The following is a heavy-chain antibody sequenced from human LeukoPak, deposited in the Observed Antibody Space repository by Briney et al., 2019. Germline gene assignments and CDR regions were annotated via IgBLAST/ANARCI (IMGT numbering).Heavy chain of an antibody. CDR3: AREESRDGYHDYYYGMDV. J-gene: IGHJ6*02. CDR2: IIPIFGTA. D-gene: IGHD5-24*01. V-gene: IGHV1-69*13. CDR1: GYTLTELS. Sequence: ASVKVSCKVSGYTLTELSMHWVRQAPGKGLEWMGGIIPIFGTANYAQKFQGRVTITADESTSTAYMELSSLRSEDTAVYYCAREESRDGYHDYYYGMDVWGQGTTVTVSS.